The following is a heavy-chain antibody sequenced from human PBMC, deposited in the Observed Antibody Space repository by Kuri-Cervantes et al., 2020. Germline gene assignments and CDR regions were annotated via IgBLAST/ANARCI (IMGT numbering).Heavy chain of an antibody. CDR1: GYTFTSYA. J-gene: IGHJ4*02. D-gene: IGHD5-12*01. CDR3: ARDFPSEYSGYDWDDYFDY. Sequence: ASVKVSCKASGYTFTSYAMHWVRQAPGQRLEWMGWINAGNGNTKYSQKFQGRVTITADESTSTAYMELSSLRSEDTAVYYCARDFPSEYSGYDWDDYFDYWGQGTLVTVSS. V-gene: IGHV1-3*01. CDR2: INAGNGNT.